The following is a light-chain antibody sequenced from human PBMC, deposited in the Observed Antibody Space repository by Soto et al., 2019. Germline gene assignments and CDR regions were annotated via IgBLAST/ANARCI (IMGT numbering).Light chain of an antibody. CDR2: WAS. Sequence: DIVMTQSPDSLAVSLGERATINCKSSQSVLYSSNNKNYLAWYQQKPGQPPKLLIYWASTRESGVPDRFSGSGSGTDFTLTIISLQAEDVAVYYCQQYYSTLYTFGQGTKLEIK. CDR1: QSVLYSSNNKNY. CDR3: QQYYSTLYT. V-gene: IGKV4-1*01. J-gene: IGKJ2*01.